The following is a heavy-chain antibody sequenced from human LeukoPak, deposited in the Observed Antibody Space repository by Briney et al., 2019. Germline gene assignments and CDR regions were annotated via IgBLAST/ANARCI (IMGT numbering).Heavy chain of an antibody. V-gene: IGHV1-2*02. CDR1: GGTFSSYA. D-gene: IGHD3-3*01. J-gene: IGHJ1*01. CDR3: ARVGNFDFWSGYPPEYLQH. Sequence: GASVKVSCKASGGTFSSYAISWVRQAPGQGLEWMGWINPNSDSGGTNYAQKFQGRVTMTRDTSISTAYLELSRLRSDDTAMYYCARVGNFDFWSGYPPEYLQHWGQGTLVTVSS. CDR2: INPNSDSGGT.